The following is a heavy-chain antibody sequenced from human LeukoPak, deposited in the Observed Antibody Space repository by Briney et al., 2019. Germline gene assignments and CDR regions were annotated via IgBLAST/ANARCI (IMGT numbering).Heavy chain of an antibody. J-gene: IGHJ4*02. CDR1: GLTFSSYW. CDR2: IKQDGSEK. Sequence: GGSLRLSCAASGLTFSSYWMSWVRQAPGKGLECVANIKQDGSEKYYVDSVKGRFTISRDNAQNSLHLQMNRLRAEDTAVYYCARLSSGWYGDFDYWGQGTLVTVSS. CDR3: ARLSSGWYGDFDY. V-gene: IGHV3-7*03. D-gene: IGHD6-19*01.